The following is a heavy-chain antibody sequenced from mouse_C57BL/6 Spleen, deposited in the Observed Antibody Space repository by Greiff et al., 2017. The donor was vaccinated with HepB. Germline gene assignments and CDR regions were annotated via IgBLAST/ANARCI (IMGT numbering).Heavy chain of an antibody. J-gene: IGHJ2*01. V-gene: IGHV1-15*01. CDR2: IDPETGGT. CDR3: KAYYSNYEGRYYFDY. CDR1: GYTFTDYE. D-gene: IGHD2-5*01. Sequence: VQVVESGAELVRPGASVTLSCKASGYTFTDYEMHWVKQTPVHGLEWIGAIDPETGGTAYNQKFKGKAILTADKSSSTAYMELRSLTSEDSAVYYCKAYYSNYEGRYYFDYWGQGTTLTVSS.